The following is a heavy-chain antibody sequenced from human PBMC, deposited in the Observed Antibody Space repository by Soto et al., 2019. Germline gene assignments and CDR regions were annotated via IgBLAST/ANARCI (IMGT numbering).Heavy chain of an antibody. D-gene: IGHD1-26*01. CDR1: GYTFIGYY. J-gene: IGHJ3*02. CDR2: INPNNGGT. V-gene: IGHV1-2*02. Sequence: ASVKVSCKASGYTFIGYYIHWVRQAPGQGLEWMGWINPNNGGTNYAQKFQGRVTMTRDTPISTAYVELSRLKSDDTALYYCARVLNPYSGSLLDIWGQGTMVTVSS. CDR3: ARVLNPYSGSLLDI.